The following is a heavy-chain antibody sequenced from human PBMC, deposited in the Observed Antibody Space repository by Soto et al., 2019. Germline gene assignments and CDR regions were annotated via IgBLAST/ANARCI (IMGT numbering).Heavy chain of an antibody. J-gene: IGHJ3*02. CDR1: GGSFSGYY. CDR2: INHSGST. D-gene: IGHD3-10*01. V-gene: IGHV4-34*01. CDR3: ARVEFGGRARAFDI. Sequence: QVQLQQWGAGLLKPSETLSLTCAVYGGSFSGYYWSWIRQPPGKGLEWIGEINHSGSTNYNPSLKSRVTISVDSSKNQFSLKLSSVTAADTAVYYCARVEFGGRARAFDIWGQGTMVTVSS.